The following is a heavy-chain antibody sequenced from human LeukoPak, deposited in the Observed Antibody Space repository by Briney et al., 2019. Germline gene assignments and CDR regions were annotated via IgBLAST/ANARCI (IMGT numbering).Heavy chain of an antibody. CDR2: ISGSGGST. CDR1: GFTFSSYA. Sequence: GGSLRLSCAASGFTFSSYAMSWARQAPGKGLEWVSAISGSGGSTYYADSVKGRFTISRDNSKNTLYLQMNSLRAEDTAVYYCAKGGSPIVATRIDYWGQGTLVTVSS. V-gene: IGHV3-23*01. J-gene: IGHJ4*02. D-gene: IGHD5-12*01. CDR3: AKGGSPIVATRIDY.